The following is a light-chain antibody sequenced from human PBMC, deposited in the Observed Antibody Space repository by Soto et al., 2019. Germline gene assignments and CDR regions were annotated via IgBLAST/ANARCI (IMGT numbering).Light chain of an antibody. J-gene: IGLJ2*01. CDR1: SSDVGGYDY. CDR3: NSYAGSNVV. Sequence: QSALTQPPSASGSPGQSVTISCTGTSSDVGGYDYVSWYQQHPGKAPKLMIYEVSKRPAGVPDRFSGSKSGNTASLTVSGLKAEDEADYYCNSYAGSNVVFGGGTKLTVL. V-gene: IGLV2-8*01. CDR2: EVS.